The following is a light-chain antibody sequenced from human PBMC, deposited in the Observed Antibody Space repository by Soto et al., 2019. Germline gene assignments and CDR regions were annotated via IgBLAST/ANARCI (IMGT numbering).Light chain of an antibody. V-gene: IGKV3-20*01. Sequence: EIVLTQSPGTPSLSPGGRATLSCRASQSVSSNYITWYQQKPGQAPRRLIFCASSRATGIPNRFSGSGSGTYFTLTISRLEPEDFAVYYCQQYCSSASTFVQGPKV. J-gene: IGKJ1*01. CDR1: QSVSSNY. CDR2: CAS. CDR3: QQYCSSAST.